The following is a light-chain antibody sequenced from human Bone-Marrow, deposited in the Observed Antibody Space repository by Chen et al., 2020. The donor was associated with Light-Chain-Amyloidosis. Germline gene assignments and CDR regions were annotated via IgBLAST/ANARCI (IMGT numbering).Light chain of an antibody. CDR3: QVWDRSSDRPV. Sequence: SYVLTQPSSVSVAPGQTATIACGGNNIGSTSVHWYQQTPSQAPLLFVYDDSYRPSGIPERLSGSNSGNTATLTISRVEAGDEADYYCQVWDRSSDRPVFGGGTKLTVL. CDR2: DDS. V-gene: IGLV3-21*02. CDR1: NIGSTS. J-gene: IGLJ3*02.